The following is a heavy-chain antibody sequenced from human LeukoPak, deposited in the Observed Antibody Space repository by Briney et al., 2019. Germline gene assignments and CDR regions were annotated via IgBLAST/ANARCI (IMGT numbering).Heavy chain of an antibody. J-gene: IGHJ4*02. Sequence: GGSLRLSCAASGFTFSSYTMGWVRLAPGKGLEWVSSISGSGGGTYYADSVRGRFTISRDNPKNTVFLQMNSLRAEDTAIYYCAKNQNYYLDYWGQGILVTVSS. CDR2: ISGSGGGT. CDR1: GFTFSSYT. D-gene: IGHD1-14*01. CDR3: AKNQNYYLDY. V-gene: IGHV3-23*01.